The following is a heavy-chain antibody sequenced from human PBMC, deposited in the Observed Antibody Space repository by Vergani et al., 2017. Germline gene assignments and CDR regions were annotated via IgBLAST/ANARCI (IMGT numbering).Heavy chain of an antibody. CDR2: LDPEDGET. V-gene: IGHV1-24*01. Sequence: QVQLVQSGAEVKKPGASVKVSCKVSGYTLTELSMHWVRQAPGKGLEWMGGLDPEDGETIYAQKFQGRVTMNEDTSTDTAYMELSSLRSEDTAVYYCATVPDYSSSVEWFDPWGQGTLVTVSS. CDR1: GYTLTELS. CDR3: ATVPDYSSSVEWFDP. J-gene: IGHJ5*02. D-gene: IGHD6-6*01.